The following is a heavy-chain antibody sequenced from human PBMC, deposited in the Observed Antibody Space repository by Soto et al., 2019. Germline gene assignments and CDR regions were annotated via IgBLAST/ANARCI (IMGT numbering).Heavy chain of an antibody. CDR3: ARDRVESGFPEYFQH. V-gene: IGHV3-53*01. Sequence: EVQLVESGGGLIQPGGSLRLSCAASGFTVSSNYMSWVRQAPGKGLEWVSVIYSGSSTYSADFVKARFTISRDNSKTTLYLQMNTLRAEDTAVQYCARDRVESGFPEYFQHWGQGTLVTVSS. CDR1: GFTVSSNY. J-gene: IGHJ1*01. CDR2: IYSGSST. D-gene: IGHD3-22*01.